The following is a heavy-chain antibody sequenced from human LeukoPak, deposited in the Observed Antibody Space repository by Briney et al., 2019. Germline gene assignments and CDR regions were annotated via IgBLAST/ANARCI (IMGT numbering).Heavy chain of an antibody. V-gene: IGHV3-21*01. CDR3: ARGITGTTSY. D-gene: IGHD1-20*01. Sequence: GGTLRLSCAASGFTFSSYSMNWVRQAPGKGLEWVSSVSSSSSYIYYADSVKGRFTISRDNAKNSLYLQMNSLRAEDTAVYYCARGITGTTSYRGQGTLVTVSS. J-gene: IGHJ4*02. CDR2: VSSSSSYI. CDR1: GFTFSSYS.